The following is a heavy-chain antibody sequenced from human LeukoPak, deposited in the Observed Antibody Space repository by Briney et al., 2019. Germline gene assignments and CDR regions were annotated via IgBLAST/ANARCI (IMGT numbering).Heavy chain of an antibody. D-gene: IGHD6-19*01. CDR3: AKGKQWLVPEPYYFDY. CDR2: ISWNSGSI. V-gene: IGHV3-9*01. CDR1: GFTFDDYA. J-gene: IGHJ4*02. Sequence: GGSLRLSCAASGFTFDDYAMHWVRQAPGKGLEWVSGISWNSGSIGYADSVKGRFTISRDNAKNSLYLQMNSLRAEDTAVYYCAKGKQWLVPEPYYFDYWGQGTLVTVSS.